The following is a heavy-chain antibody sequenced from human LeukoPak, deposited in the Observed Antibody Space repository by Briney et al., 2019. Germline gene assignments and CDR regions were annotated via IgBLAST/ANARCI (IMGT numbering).Heavy chain of an antibody. Sequence: GGSLRLSCAAPGFTFSNSWMSWVRQPPGKGLEWVANIRQDGSEKQYVDSVKGRFTISRDNAENSLYLQMNSLRAEDTAIDYCVSECLAPFDYWGQGTLVTVSS. V-gene: IGHV3-7*04. CDR3: VSECLAPFDY. J-gene: IGHJ4*02. CDR2: IRQDGSEK. CDR1: GFTFSNSW.